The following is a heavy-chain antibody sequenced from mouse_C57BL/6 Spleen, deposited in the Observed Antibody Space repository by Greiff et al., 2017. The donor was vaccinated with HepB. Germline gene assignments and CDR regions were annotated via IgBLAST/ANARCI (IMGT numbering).Heavy chain of an antibody. J-gene: IGHJ4*01. D-gene: IGHD2-2*01. CDR3: AREGGYDGTGYAMDY. CDR2: ISYDGSN. CDR1: GYSITSGYY. V-gene: IGHV3-6*01. Sequence: DVKLQESGPGLVKPSQSLSLTCSVTGYSITSGYYWNWIRQFPGNKLEWMGYISYDGSNNYNPSLKNRISITRDTSKNQFFLKLNSVTTEDTATYYCAREGGYDGTGYAMDYWGQGTSVTVSS.